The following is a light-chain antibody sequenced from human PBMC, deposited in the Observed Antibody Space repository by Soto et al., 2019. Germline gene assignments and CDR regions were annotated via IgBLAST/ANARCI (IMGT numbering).Light chain of an antibody. Sequence: IQMTQSPSTLSASVGDSVNITCRASQSISVWLAWYQQKPGKAPKFLIYKASTLQQGVPSRFSGSRFGTEFTLTISGLQPDDFATYYCQQYDHVSPFTFGGGTRVDLK. J-gene: IGKJ4*01. CDR1: QSISVW. CDR3: QQYDHVSPFT. V-gene: IGKV1-5*03. CDR2: KAS.